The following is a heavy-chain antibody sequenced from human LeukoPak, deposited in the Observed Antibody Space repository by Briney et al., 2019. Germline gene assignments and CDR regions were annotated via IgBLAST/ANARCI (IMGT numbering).Heavy chain of an antibody. V-gene: IGHV3-30*02. J-gene: IGHJ4*02. CDR3: AKDLEYSGSGTPGAFDY. CDR2: IRYDGSTQ. CDR1: GFTFSSYG. Sequence: GGSLRLSCAASGFTFSSYGMHWVRQAPGKGLEWVTFIRYDGSTQYCINSVKGRFTISRDNAKNTLYLQMHSLRAEDTAIYYCAKDLEYSGSGTPGAFDYWGQGTLVTVSA. D-gene: IGHD3-10*01.